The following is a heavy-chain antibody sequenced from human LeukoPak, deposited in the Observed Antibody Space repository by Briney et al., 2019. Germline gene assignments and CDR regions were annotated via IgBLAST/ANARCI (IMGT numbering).Heavy chain of an antibody. D-gene: IGHD2-2*01. Sequence: SQTLSLTCTVSGGSISSGDYYWSWIRQPPGKGLEWIGYIYYSGSTYYNPSLKSRVTMSVDTSKNQFSLNLNSVTAADTAVYYCARQPLNCSTTSCYAFDVWGQGTMVTVSS. CDR2: IYYSGST. CDR1: GGSISSGDYY. J-gene: IGHJ3*01. CDR3: ARQPLNCSTTSCYAFDV. V-gene: IGHV4-30-4*08.